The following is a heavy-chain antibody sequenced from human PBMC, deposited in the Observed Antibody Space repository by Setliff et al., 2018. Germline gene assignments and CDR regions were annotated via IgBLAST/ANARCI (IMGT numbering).Heavy chain of an antibody. D-gene: IGHD3-3*02. CDR1: GFSITSGYS. CDR3: AREGRSSISGWYMDV. J-gene: IGHJ6*03. V-gene: IGHV4-38-2*02. CDR2: LYHSGTT. Sequence: PSETLSLTCAVSGFSITSGYSWGWIWQPPGKGLEWIGSLYHSGTTYYNPSLKSRVTLSVDTSKNQFSLNLTSVTAADTAVYFCAREGRSSISGWYMDVWGRGTTVTVSS.